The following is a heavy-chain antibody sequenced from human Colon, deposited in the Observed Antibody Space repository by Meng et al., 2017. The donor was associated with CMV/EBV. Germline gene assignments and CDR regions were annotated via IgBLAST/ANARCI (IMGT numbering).Heavy chain of an antibody. CDR1: GYTFTGYL. D-gene: IGHD3-3*01. J-gene: IGHJ4*02. CDR2: INPYSGDT. Sequence: QVHLRQSGAGMGEPGASVTVSCKASGYTFTGYLIHWVRQAPGQGLEWMGWINPYSGDTIYAQKFEVGVTMTRDASITTAYLELSSLKSDDTAVYYCGTFGGDFDYWGQGTLVTV. V-gene: IGHV1-2*02. CDR3: GTFGGDFDY.